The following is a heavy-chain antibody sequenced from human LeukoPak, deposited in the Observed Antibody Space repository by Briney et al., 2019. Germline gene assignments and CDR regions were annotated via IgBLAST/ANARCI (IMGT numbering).Heavy chain of an antibody. J-gene: IGHJ4*02. V-gene: IGHV1-69*06. CDR1: GGTFSSYA. CDR2: ITPMFGTA. D-gene: IGHD2-15*01. Sequence: SVKVSCKASGGTFSSYAISWVRQAPGQGLEWMGGITPMFGTAIYAQKFQGRVTMTEDTSTDTAYMELSSLRSEDTAVYYCATVNPRRYCSGGSCYFFDYWGQGTLVTVSS. CDR3: ATVNPRRYCSGGSCYFFDY.